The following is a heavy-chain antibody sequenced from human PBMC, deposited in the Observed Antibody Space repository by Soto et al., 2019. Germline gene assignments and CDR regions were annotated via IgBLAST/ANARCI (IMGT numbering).Heavy chain of an antibody. J-gene: IGHJ6*02. D-gene: IGHD3-10*01. V-gene: IGHV3-74*01. CDR2: INSDGSST. CDR1: GFTFSSYW. CDR3: ARNLWFGEDYSYYGMDV. Sequence: GSLRLSCAASGFTFSSYWMHWVRQAPGKGLVWVSRINSDGSSTSYADSVKGRFTISRDNAKNTLYLQMNSLRAEDTAVYYCARNLWFGEDYSYYGMDVWGQGTTVTVSS.